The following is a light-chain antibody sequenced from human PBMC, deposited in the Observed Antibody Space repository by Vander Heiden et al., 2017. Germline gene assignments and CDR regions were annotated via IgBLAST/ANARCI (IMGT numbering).Light chain of an antibody. CDR1: QSLLHSNGYNY. V-gene: IGKV2-28*01. J-gene: IGKJ1*01. Sequence: IVMTQSPLSLPVTPGEPASISCRSSQSLLHSNGYNYLDWYLQKSGQSPQLLIYLGSNRASGVPDRFSGSGSGTDFTLKISRVEAEDVGIYYCMQALQTPPTIGQGTKVEIK. CDR3: MQALQTPPT. CDR2: LGS.